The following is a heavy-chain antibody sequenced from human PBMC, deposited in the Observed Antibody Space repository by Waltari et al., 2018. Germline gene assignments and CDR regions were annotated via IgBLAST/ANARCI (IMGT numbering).Heavy chain of an antibody. CDR1: GFTCSNNY. J-gene: IGHJ4*02. D-gene: IGHD3-3*01. Sequence: EVQLVESGGGLIQPGGSLRLSCAVSGFTCSNNYMSGVRQAPGKGLEWVSVIYSGGSTYYADSVKGRFTISRDSSENTVYLQMSSLRAEDTALYYCARLDFWTGSYYWGQGTLVAVSS. V-gene: IGHV3-53*01. CDR3: ARLDFWTGSYY. CDR2: IYSGGST.